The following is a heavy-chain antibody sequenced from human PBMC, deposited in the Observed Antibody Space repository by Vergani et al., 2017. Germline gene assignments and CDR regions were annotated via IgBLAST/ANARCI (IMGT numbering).Heavy chain of an antibody. V-gene: IGHV2-5*02. CDR1: GFSLTTRGVA. D-gene: IGHD1-1*01. CDR3: ARIELERDY. Sequence: QITLKESGPTLVKPTQTLTLTCTFSGFSLTTRGVAVGWIRQPPGKALEWLAIVFWDDDKRHSPSLRNRVTITRDTSRNQVVLTMTNIDPVDTATYYCARIELERDYWGQGTLVTVSS. CDR2: VFWDDDK. J-gene: IGHJ4*02.